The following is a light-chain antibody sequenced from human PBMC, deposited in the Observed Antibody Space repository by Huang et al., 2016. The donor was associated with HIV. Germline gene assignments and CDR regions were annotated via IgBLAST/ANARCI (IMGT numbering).Light chain of an antibody. CDR3: QQFNNYPLT. V-gene: IGKV1D-13*01. J-gene: IGKJ4*01. CDR1: QGISSV. CDR2: AAS. Sequence: AIQLTQSPSSLSASVGDRVTITFRASQGISSVLAWYQQKPGKAPKLLMYAASTLHSGVPLRFSGSGSGTDFTLTISSLQPEDFATYYCQQFNNYPLTFGGGTKVEIK.